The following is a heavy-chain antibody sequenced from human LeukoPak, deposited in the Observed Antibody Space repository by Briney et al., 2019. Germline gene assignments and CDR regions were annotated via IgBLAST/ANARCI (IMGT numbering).Heavy chain of an antibody. J-gene: IGHJ4*02. D-gene: IGHD3-10*01. CDR1: GYSFTDYW. CDR3: AVGTFGSGSFYGPPFDF. V-gene: IGHV5-51*01. Sequence: GESLKISFKGSGYSFTDYWIGWVCQMPGKGLEWVGIIYPGDSDTRYSPSFQGQVTISADKSISTAYLQWDSLKASDTAMYYCAVGTFGSGSFYGPPFDFWGQGTLVTVSP. CDR2: IYPGDSDT.